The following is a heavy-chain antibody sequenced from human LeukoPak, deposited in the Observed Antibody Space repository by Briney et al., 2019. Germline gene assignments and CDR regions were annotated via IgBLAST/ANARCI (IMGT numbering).Heavy chain of an antibody. CDR2: IYYSGST. V-gene: IGHV4-39*01. CDR1: GGSISSSSYY. D-gene: IGHD6-13*01. CDR3: ASLPQQQLQFNY. Sequence: PSETLSLTCTVSGGSISSSSYYWGWIRQPPGKGLEWIGSIYYSGSTYYNPSLKSRVTISVDTSKNQFSLKLSSVTAADTAVYYCASLPQQQLQFNYWGQGTLVTVSS. J-gene: IGHJ4*02.